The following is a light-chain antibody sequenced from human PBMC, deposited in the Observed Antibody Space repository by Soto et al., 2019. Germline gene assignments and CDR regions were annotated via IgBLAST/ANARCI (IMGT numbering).Light chain of an antibody. CDR2: SSS. J-gene: IGKJ1*01. Sequence: DIEMTQSPPILSVSPGEGATLSCRASQRISTNLAWYQHIPGQAPRLLIVSSSRRPTDVPARFSGSGSGTDFTLTSSSLQSEYSAFYYCQQYNNLPQTFGQGTKVEVK. CDR3: QQYNNLPQT. CDR1: QRISTN. V-gene: IGKV3-15*01.